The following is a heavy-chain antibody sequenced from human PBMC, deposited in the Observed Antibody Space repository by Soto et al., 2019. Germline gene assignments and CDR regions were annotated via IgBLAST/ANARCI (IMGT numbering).Heavy chain of an antibody. CDR2: ISGSGGST. J-gene: IGHJ6*02. D-gene: IGHD3-3*01. V-gene: IGHV3-23*01. Sequence: GGSLRLSCAASGFTFSSYAMSWVRQAPGKGLEWVSAISGSGGSTYYADSVKGRFTISRDNSKNTLYLQMNSLRAEDTAVYYCAKEWLSYPSHAPFMDVWGQGTTVTVSS. CDR1: GFTFSSYA. CDR3: AKEWLSYPSHAPFMDV.